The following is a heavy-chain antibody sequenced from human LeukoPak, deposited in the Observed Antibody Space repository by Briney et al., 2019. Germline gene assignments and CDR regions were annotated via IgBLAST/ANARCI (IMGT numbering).Heavy chain of an antibody. Sequence: ASVKVSCKASGYTFTGYYMHWVRQAPGQGLEWMGWINPNSGGTNYAQKFQGRVTMTRDTSISTAYMELSRLRSEDTAVYYCARGYDSSGPQKNYFDFWGQGTRVTVSS. V-gene: IGHV1-2*02. J-gene: IGHJ4*02. CDR2: INPNSGGT. CDR3: ARGYDSSGPQKNYFDF. CDR1: GYTFTGYY. D-gene: IGHD3-22*01.